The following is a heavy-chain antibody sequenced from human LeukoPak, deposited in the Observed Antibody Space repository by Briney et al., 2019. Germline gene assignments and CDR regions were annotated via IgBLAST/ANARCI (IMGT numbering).Heavy chain of an antibody. Sequence: GGSLRLSCVDSGYTFSNYDMRWVRQAPGKGLEWVSLISGGGPSTYYTDSVKGRFTISRDNSKNTLYLQMDSLSAEDTAVYYCAKPVPSRGFAVDYWGQGTLVTVSS. J-gene: IGHJ4*02. CDR1: GYTFSNYD. CDR3: AKPVPSRGFAVDY. CDR2: ISGGGPST. D-gene: IGHD3-10*01. V-gene: IGHV3-23*01.